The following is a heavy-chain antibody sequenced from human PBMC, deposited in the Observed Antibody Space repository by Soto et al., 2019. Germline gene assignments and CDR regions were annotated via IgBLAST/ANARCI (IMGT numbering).Heavy chain of an antibody. CDR1: GGSISSYY. J-gene: IGHJ5*02. CDR2: IYYSGST. Sequence: SETLSLTCTVSGGSISSYYWSWIRQPPGKGLEWIGYIYYSGSTNYNPSLKSRVTISVDTSKNQFSLKLSSVTAADTAVYYCAREVYYYDSSGPNWFDPWGQGTLVTVSS. D-gene: IGHD3-22*01. CDR3: AREVYYYDSSGPNWFDP. V-gene: IGHV4-59*01.